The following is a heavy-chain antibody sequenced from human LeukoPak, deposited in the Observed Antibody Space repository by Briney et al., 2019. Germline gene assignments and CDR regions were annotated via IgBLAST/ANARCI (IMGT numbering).Heavy chain of an antibody. CDR1: GFTFSSYA. D-gene: IGHD4-17*01. Sequence: GGSLRLTCAASGFTFSSYAMSWVRQAPGKGLEWVSAISGSGGSTYYADSVKGRFTISRDNSKNTLYLQMNSLRAEDTAVYYCAKDSGDYVGSFDYWGQGTLVTVSS. J-gene: IGHJ4*02. V-gene: IGHV3-23*01. CDR2: ISGSGGST. CDR3: AKDSGDYVGSFDY.